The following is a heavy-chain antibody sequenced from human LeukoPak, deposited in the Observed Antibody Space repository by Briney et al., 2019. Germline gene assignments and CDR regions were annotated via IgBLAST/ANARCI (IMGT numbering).Heavy chain of an antibody. J-gene: IGHJ5*02. CDR3: ARGCSSTSYYWFDP. CDR2: ISHSGST. Sequence: SETLSLTCAVYGGSFSGYYWSWIRQPPGKGLEWIGEISHSGSTNYNPSLKSRVTISVDTSKNQFSLKLSSVTAADTAVYYCARGCSSTSYYWFDPWGQGTLVTVSS. V-gene: IGHV4-34*01. D-gene: IGHD2-2*01. CDR1: GGSFSGYY.